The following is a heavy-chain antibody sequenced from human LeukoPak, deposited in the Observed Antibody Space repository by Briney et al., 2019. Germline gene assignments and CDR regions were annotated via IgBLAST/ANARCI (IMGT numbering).Heavy chain of an antibody. J-gene: IGHJ1*01. CDR1: GGSFSGYY. CDR3: ARPRRGSSGWYGYFQH. CDR2: INHSGST. D-gene: IGHD6-19*01. V-gene: IGHV4-34*01. Sequence: SETLSLTCAVYGGSFSGYYWSWIRKPPEKGLEWIGEINHSGSTNYNPSLKSRVTISVDTSKNQFSLKLSSVTAADTAVYYCARPRRGSSGWYGYFQHWGQGTLVTVSS.